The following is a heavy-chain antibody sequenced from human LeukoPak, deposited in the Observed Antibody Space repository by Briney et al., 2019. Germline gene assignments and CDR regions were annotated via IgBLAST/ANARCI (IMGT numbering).Heavy chain of an antibody. J-gene: IGHJ4*02. V-gene: IGHV1-18*01. CDR1: GYTFTSYG. CDR2: ISAYNGNT. CDR3: ATSIAAAGPFDY. Sequence: GASVKVSCKASGYTFTSYGISWVRQAPGQGLEWMGWISAYNGNTNYAQKFQGRVTMTEDTSTDTAYMELSSLRSEDTAVYYCATSIAAAGPFDYWGQGTLVTVSS. D-gene: IGHD6-13*01.